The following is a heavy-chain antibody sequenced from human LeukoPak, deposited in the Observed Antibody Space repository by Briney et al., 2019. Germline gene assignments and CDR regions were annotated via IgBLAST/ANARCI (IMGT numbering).Heavy chain of an antibody. Sequence: ASVKVSCKASGYTFTDYYMHWVRQAPGQGLEWMGWINPNSGGTNYAQKFQGRVTMTRDTSISTAYMELSRLTSDDTAVFYCARIGCRAPYSIDYWGQGTLVTVSS. V-gene: IGHV1-2*02. CDR3: ARIGCRAPYSIDY. J-gene: IGHJ4*02. D-gene: IGHD2-15*01. CDR2: INPNSGGT. CDR1: GYTFTDYY.